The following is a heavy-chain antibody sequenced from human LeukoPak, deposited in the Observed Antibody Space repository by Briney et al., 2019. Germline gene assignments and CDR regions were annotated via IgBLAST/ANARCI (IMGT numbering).Heavy chain of an antibody. D-gene: IGHD3-16*01. CDR3: VKDFGRVRGTPDS. V-gene: IGHV3-64D*06. CDR2: ISGSGNGGII. CDR1: GFVFSIYT. J-gene: IGHJ4*02. Sequence: GSLRLSCSASGFVFSIYTMYWVRQAPGKGPEYVSTISGSGNGGIIYYADSVKGRFTISRDDSKSILYLQMNGLRSEDTAVYYCVKDFGRVRGTPDSWGQGTLVTVSS.